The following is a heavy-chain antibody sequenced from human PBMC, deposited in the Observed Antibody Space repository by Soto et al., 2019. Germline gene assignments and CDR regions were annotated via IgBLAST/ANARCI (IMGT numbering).Heavy chain of an antibody. D-gene: IGHD3-22*01. Sequence: SESRSVSSTVSGGSVSSGGYYWIWIRQHLGKGLEWIGYIYYSGSTYYNPSLKSRVTISVDTSKNQFSLKLSSVTAADTAVYYCPSGITMTSGPAWFDSWGQGTLVTVSP. CDR2: IYYSGST. CDR3: PSGITMTSGPAWFDS. J-gene: IGHJ5*01. V-gene: IGHV4-31*03. CDR1: GGSVSSGGYY.